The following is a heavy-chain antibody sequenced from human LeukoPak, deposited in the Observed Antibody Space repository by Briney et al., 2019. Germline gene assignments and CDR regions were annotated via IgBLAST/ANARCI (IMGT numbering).Heavy chain of an antibody. V-gene: IGHV4-39*01. J-gene: IGHJ4*02. Sequence: SETLSLTCTISGGSISSSRYYWGWIRQPPGKGLEWIGSIYYSGSTYYNPSLKSRVTILLDTSRNQFSLKLSSVTAADTAVYYCATLYCSRTSCYLLPDYWGQGTLVTVSS. CDR1: GGSISSSRYY. CDR3: ATLYCSRTSCYLLPDY. D-gene: IGHD2-2*01. CDR2: IYYSGST.